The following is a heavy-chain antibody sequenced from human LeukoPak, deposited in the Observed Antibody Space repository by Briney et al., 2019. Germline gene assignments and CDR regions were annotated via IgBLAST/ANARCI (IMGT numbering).Heavy chain of an antibody. CDR1: GFTFSSYA. V-gene: IGHV3-30*04. Sequence: PGGSLRLSCAASGFTFSSYAMHWVRQAPGKGLEWVAVISYDGSNKYYADSVKGRFTISRDNSRNTLYLQMNSLRAEDTAVYYCARDYETEYYYYGMDVWGQGTTVTVSS. CDR3: ARDYETEYYYYGMDV. CDR2: ISYDGSNK. D-gene: IGHD3-16*01. J-gene: IGHJ6*02.